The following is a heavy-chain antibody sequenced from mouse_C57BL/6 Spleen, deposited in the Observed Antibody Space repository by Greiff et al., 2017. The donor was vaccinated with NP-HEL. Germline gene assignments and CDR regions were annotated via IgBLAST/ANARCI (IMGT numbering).Heavy chain of an antibody. CDR3: AVPSGRAY. CDR1: GYTFTSYW. CDR2: IDTSDSYT. Sequence: QVQLQQPGAELVKPGASVKLSCKASGYTFTSYWMQWVKQRPGQGLEWIGEIDTSDSYTNYNQKFKGKATLTVDTASSTAYMQLSSLTSEDSAVYYYAVPSGRAYWGQGTLVTVSA. J-gene: IGHJ3*01. D-gene: IGHD3-1*01. V-gene: IGHV1-50*01.